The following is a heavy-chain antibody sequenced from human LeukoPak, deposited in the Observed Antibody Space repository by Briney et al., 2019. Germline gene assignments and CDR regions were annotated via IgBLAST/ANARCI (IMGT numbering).Heavy chain of an antibody. CDR2: ISGSGGST. CDR1: GLTFSSYA. CDR3: AKAIRTSCYGCNMDV. D-gene: IGHD2-2*01. Sequence: PGGSLRLSCAASGLTFSSYAMSWVRQAPGKGLEWVSTISGSGGSTYYADSVKGRFTISRDNSKNTLYLQMNSLRAEDTAVYHCAKAIRTSCYGCNMDVWGKGTTVTVSS. J-gene: IGHJ6*03. V-gene: IGHV3-23*01.